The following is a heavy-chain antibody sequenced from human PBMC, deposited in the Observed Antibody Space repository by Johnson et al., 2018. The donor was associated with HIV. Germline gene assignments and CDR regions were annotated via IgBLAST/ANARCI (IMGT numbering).Heavy chain of an antibody. J-gene: IGHJ3*02. CDR3: AKERRGLDAFDI. CDR1: GFTFDDHG. V-gene: IGHV3-20*04. Sequence: VQLVESGGGVVRPGGSLRLSCAASGFTFDDHGMSWVRQAPGKGLEWVSGISWNSGSIDYADSVKGRFTISRYNAKNSLYLQMNSLRPEDTALYYCAKERRGLDAFDIWGQGTVVTVSS. CDR2: ISWNSGSI. D-gene: IGHD5-12*01.